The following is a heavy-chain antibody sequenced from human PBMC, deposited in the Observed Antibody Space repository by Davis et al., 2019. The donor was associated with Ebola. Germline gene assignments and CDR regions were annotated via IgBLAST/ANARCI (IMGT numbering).Heavy chain of an antibody. V-gene: IGHV3-73*01. CDR1: GFTFSGSA. CDR2: IRSKANSYAT. Sequence: GESLKISCAASGFTFSGSAKHWVRQASGKGLEWVGRIRSKANSYATAYAASVKGRFTISRDNSKNTLYLQMNSLRAEDTAVYYCARGTAAANIKYNWFDPWGQGTLVTVSS. J-gene: IGHJ5*02. D-gene: IGHD6-13*01. CDR3: ARGTAAANIKYNWFDP.